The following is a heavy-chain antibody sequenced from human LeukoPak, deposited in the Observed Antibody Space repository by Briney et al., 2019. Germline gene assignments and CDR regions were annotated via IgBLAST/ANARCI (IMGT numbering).Heavy chain of an antibody. CDR3: ARNLIPEQLVVSF. CDR1: GGSISNYY. D-gene: IGHD6-13*01. J-gene: IGHJ4*02. CDR2: IYYTGST. Sequence: PSETLSLTCTVSGGSISNYYWNWIRQPPGKGLEWIGYIYYTGSTNYNPSLKSRVTMSVDTSKNQFSLNLKSVTPEDTAVYYCARNLIPEQLVVSFWGQGTLVTVSS. V-gene: IGHV4-59*01.